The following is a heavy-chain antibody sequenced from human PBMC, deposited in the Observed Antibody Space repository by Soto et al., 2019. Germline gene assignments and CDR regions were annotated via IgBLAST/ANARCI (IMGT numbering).Heavy chain of an antibody. Sequence: QVQLVQSGADVKKPGASVRVSCKASGYTFTNYAVNWVRQAPGQSLEWMGWVNAGNGHTKYSEKFQGRATITRDASANKGYMEVSSLRSEDTALYFCARGIWERSSGWYYFDSWGQGTLVTVSS. CDR3: ARGIWERSSGWYYFDS. D-gene: IGHD6-19*01. J-gene: IGHJ4*02. CDR1: GYTFTNYA. V-gene: IGHV1-3*01. CDR2: VNAGNGHT.